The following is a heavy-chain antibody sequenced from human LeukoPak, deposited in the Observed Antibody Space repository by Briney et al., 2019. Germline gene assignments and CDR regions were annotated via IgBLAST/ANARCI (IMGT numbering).Heavy chain of an antibody. J-gene: IGHJ5*02. D-gene: IGHD2-2*01. CDR3: ARKYCSRTSCRGSWFDP. CDR2: IIPIFGTA. Sequence: SVKVSCKASGGTFTSYAINWVRQAPGQGLEWMGGIIPIFGTANYAQKFQGRVTITADESTSTAYMELSSLRSEDTAVYYCARKYCSRTSCRGSWFDPWGQGTLVTVSS. CDR1: GGTFTSYA. V-gene: IGHV1-69*13.